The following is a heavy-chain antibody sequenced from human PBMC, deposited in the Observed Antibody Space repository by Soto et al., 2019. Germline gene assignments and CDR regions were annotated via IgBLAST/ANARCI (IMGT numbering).Heavy chain of an antibody. J-gene: IGHJ4*02. CDR3: ARDQNWSRPDY. CDR2: IKPDGSEK. V-gene: IGHV3-7*01. Sequence: EVQLVESGGGLVQPGGSLRLSCAASGFTFSSFWMSWVRQAPGKRLEWVAIIKPDGSEKYYVDSVKGRFTISRDNAKNSLFLQMNSLRAEDTAVYYCARDQNWSRPDYWAQGTLVTVSS. D-gene: IGHD1-1*01. CDR1: GFTFSSFW.